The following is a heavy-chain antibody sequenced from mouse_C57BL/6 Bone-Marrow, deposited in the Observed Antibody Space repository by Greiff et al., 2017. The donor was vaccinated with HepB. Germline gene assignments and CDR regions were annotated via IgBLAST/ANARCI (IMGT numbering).Heavy chain of an antibody. CDR3: ARHEDRPMVTTDGLWFAY. V-gene: IGHV1-62-2*01. CDR1: GYTFTEYT. Sequence: QVQLQQSGAELVKPGASVKLSCKASGYTFTEYTIHWVKQRSGQGLEWIGWFYPGSGSIKYNEKFKDKATLTADKSSSTVYMELSRLTAEDSAVYFCARHEDRPMVTTDGLWFAYWGQGTLVTVSA. J-gene: IGHJ3*01. CDR2: FYPGSGSI. D-gene: IGHD2-2*01.